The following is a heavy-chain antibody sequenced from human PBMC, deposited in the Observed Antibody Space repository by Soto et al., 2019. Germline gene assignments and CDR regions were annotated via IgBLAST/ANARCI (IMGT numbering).Heavy chain of an antibody. CDR2: IYPGDSDT. CDR3: ARQVVATSYYYYMDV. CDR1: GYSFTSYW. J-gene: IGHJ6*03. D-gene: IGHD5-12*01. Sequence: ESLKISCKGSGYSFTSYWIGWVRQMPGKGLEWMGIIYPGDSDTRYSPSFQGQVTISADKSISTAYLQWSSLKASDTAMYYCARQVVATSYYYYMDVWGKGTTVTVSS. V-gene: IGHV5-51*01.